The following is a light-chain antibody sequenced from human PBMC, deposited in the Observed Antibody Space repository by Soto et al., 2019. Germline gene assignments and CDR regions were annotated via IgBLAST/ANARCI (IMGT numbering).Light chain of an antibody. J-gene: IGLJ2*01. Sequence: QSVLTQPPSASGTPGQRVTISCSGSSSNIGSNTVNWYQQLPGTAPKLLIYSNNQRPSGVPDRFSGSKSGTSASLAISGLQCEDEADYYCAAWDDSLKGVFGGGTKRTVL. CDR3: AAWDDSLKGV. CDR2: SNN. V-gene: IGLV1-44*01. CDR1: SSNIGSNT.